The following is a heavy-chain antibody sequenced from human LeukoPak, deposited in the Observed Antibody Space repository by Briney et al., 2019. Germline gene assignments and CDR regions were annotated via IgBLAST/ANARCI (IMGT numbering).Heavy chain of an antibody. J-gene: IGHJ5*02. V-gene: IGHV1-8*01. CDR3: ARVLYGSGSPPGA. CDR1: GYTFTSYD. D-gene: IGHD3-10*01. CDR2: MNPNSGNT. Sequence: ASVKVSCKASGYTFTSYDINWVRQATGQGLEWMGWMNPNSGNTGYAQKFQGRVTMTRNTSISTDYMELSSLRSEDTDVYYCARVLYGSGSPPGAWGQGTLVTVSS.